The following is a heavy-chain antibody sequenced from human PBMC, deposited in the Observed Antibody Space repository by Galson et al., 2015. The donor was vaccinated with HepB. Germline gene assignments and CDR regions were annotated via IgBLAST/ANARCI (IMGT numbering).Heavy chain of an antibody. CDR1: GYTFTSYG. Sequence: SVKVSCKASGYTFTSYGISWVRQAPGQGLEWMGWISAYNGNTNYAQKLQGRVTMTTDTSTSTAYMELRSLRSDDTAVYYCARDKLIIAVVTRGYYYGMDVWGQGTTVTVSS. CDR2: ISAYNGNT. CDR3: ARDKLIIAVVTRGYYYGMDV. V-gene: IGHV1-18*04. D-gene: IGHD6-19*01. J-gene: IGHJ6*02.